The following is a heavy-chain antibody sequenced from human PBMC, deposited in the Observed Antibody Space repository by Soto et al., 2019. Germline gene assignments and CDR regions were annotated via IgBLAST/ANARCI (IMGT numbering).Heavy chain of an antibody. D-gene: IGHD4-17*01. J-gene: IGHJ4*02. Sequence: SETLSLTCIVSGGSISSGDYYWSWIRQPPGKGLEWIGGIYYSGRSYYNPSLKSRVTMSVDTSKNQFSLTLNSVTAADAAVYYCARQRTTVVTQAYFDHWGQGTLVTVSS. CDR1: GGSISSGDYY. V-gene: IGHV4-39*01. CDR3: ARQRTTVVTQAYFDH. CDR2: IYYSGRS.